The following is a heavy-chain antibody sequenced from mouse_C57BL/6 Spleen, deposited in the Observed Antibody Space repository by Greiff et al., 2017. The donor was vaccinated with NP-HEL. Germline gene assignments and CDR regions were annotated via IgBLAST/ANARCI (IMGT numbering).Heavy chain of an antibody. J-gene: IGHJ2*01. CDR1: GYTFTDYY. Sequence: VQLQQSGPELVKPGASVKISCKASGYTFTDYYMNWVKQSHGKSLEWIGDINPNNGGTSYNQKFKGKATLTVDKSSSTAYMELRSLTSEDSAVYYCARYRYGVDYWGQGTTLTVSS. CDR3: ARYRYGVDY. V-gene: IGHV1-26*01. CDR2: INPNNGGT. D-gene: IGHD2-14*01.